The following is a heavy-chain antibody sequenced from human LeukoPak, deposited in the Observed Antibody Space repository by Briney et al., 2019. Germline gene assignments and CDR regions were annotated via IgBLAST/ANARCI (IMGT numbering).Heavy chain of an antibody. CDR1: GGTFSSYA. J-gene: IGHJ4*02. CDR3: ARDRYRGLGLYYFDY. V-gene: IGHV1-69*04. Sequence: SVKVSCKASGGTFSSYAISWVRQAPGQGLEWMGRIIPILGIANYAQKFQGRVTITADKSTSTAYMELSSLRSEDTAVYYCARDRYRGLGLYYFDYWGQGTPVTVSS. D-gene: IGHD3/OR15-3a*01. CDR2: IIPILGIA.